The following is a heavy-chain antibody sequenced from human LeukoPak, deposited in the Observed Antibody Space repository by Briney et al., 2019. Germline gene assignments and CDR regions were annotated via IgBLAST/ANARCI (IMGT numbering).Heavy chain of an antibody. Sequence: ASVKVSCKASGYTFTGYYMHWVRQAPGQGLEWMGWINPNSGGTNYAQKFQGRVTMTRDMSISTAYMELSRLRSDDTAVYYCARDRSGYSPGLDYWGQGTLVTVSS. CDR1: GYTFTGYY. CDR3: ARDRSGYSPGLDY. D-gene: IGHD3-3*01. CDR2: INPNSGGT. V-gene: IGHV1-2*02. J-gene: IGHJ4*02.